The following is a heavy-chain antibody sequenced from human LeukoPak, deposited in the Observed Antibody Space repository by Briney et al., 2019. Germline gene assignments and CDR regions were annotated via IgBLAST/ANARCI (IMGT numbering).Heavy chain of an antibody. D-gene: IGHD6-13*01. V-gene: IGHV3-33*01. CDR2: IWYDGSNK. CDR1: GFTFSSYG. CDR3: ARTPGQPDYYYYGMDV. Sequence: GGSLRLSCEASGFTFSSYGMHWVRQAPGKGLEWVAVIWYDGSNKYYADSVKGRFTISRDNSKNTLYLQMNSLRAEDTAVYYCARTPGQPDYYYYGMDVWGQGTTVTVSS. J-gene: IGHJ6*02.